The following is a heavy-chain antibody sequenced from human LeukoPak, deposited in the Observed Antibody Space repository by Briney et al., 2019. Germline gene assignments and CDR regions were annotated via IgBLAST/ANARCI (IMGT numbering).Heavy chain of an antibody. V-gene: IGHV3-48*03. Sequence: GGSLRLSCAASGFTFSSYEMNWVRQAPGKGLEWVSYISSSGSTIYHADSVKGRFTISRDNAKNSLYLQMNRLRAEDTAVYYCARDPPPGSYYDSSGYYYSGPWGQGTLVTVSS. D-gene: IGHD3-22*01. CDR1: GFTFSSYE. CDR2: ISSSGSTI. J-gene: IGHJ5*02. CDR3: ARDPPPGSYYDSSGYYYSGP.